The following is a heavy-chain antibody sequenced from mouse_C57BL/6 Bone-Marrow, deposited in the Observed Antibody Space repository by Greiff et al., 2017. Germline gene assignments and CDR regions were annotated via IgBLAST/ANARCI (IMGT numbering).Heavy chain of an antibody. CDR2: ILPGSGST. CDR1: GYTFTGYW. J-gene: IGHJ4*01. V-gene: IGHV1-9*01. CDR3: ARWGYAMDY. Sequence: QVQLQQSGAELMKPGASVKLSCKATGYTFTGYWIAWVKQMPGHGLEWIGEILPGSGSTNYHEKFKGQSTFPADTSANTTYMQLSSLTTEDSAIYDSARWGYAMDYWGQGTSVTVSS.